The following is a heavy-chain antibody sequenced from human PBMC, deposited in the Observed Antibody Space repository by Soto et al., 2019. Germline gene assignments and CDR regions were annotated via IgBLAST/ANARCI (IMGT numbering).Heavy chain of an antibody. CDR2: ISSSSAYI. CDR3: ARDRKLGPGPNYYYYGMDV. V-gene: IGHV3-21*01. CDR1: GFTFHTYT. Sequence: TGGSLRLSCAASGFTFHTYTMNWVRQAPGKGLEWVSSISSSSAYIYYADSVKGRFTISRDNAKDSLFLQMNGLRAEDTAVYYCARDRKLGPGPNYYYYGMDVWGQGTTVTVSS. J-gene: IGHJ6*02.